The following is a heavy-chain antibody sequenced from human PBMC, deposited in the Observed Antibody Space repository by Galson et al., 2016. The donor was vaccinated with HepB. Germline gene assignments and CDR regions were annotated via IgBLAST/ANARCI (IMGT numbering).Heavy chain of an antibody. CDR3: ARGGYYDSSGSWRY. CDR2: INPSGGST. J-gene: IGHJ4*02. Sequence: QSGAEVKKPGASVKVSCKASGYTFTRYYIHWVRQAPGQGLEWMGVINPSGGSTKDAQKFQGRVTMTRDTSTSTVYMELSSLRSEDTAVYFCARGGYYDSSGSWRYWGQGTLVTVSS. V-gene: IGHV1-46*01. CDR1: GYTFTRYY. D-gene: IGHD3-22*01.